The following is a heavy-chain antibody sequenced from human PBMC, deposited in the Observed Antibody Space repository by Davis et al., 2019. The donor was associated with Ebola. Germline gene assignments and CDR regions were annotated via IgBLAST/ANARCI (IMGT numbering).Heavy chain of an antibody. Sequence: GESLKISCAASGFTVSTYYFNWVRQAPGKGLEWVSVMYADGSTYNADYVKGRFTVSRDNSTNTVYLQMNSLRAEDTAVYYCARGSLWGRGTLVIVSS. CDR1: GFTVSTYY. J-gene: IGHJ4*02. CDR2: MYADGST. CDR3: ARGSL. V-gene: IGHV3-66*01.